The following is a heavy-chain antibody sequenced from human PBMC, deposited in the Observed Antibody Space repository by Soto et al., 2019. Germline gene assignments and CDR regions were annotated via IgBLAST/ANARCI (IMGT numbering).Heavy chain of an antibody. V-gene: IGHV3-23*01. D-gene: IGHD6-13*01. Sequence: PGGSLRLSCAASGFTFRNYAMSWVRQAPGRGLEWVAGISDSGATTYYADSVKGRFTISRDTSRNTLYLQMSSLRAEDTAVYYCARASHALRIAEPAVDIWGQGTMVTVSS. CDR3: ARASHALRIAEPAVDI. J-gene: IGHJ3*02. CDR2: ISDSGATT. CDR1: GFTFRNYA.